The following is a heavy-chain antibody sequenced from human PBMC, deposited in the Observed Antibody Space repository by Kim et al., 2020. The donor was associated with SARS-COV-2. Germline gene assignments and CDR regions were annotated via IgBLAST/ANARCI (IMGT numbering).Heavy chain of an antibody. V-gene: IGHV1-18*01. CDR2: ISAYNGNT. Sequence: ASVKVSCKASGYTFTSYGISWVRQAPGQGLEWMGWISAYNGNTNYAQKLQGRVTMTTDTSTSTAYMELRSLRSDDTAVYYCARDRVPVSVLEHPDYWGQGTLVTVSS. CDR1: GYTFTSYG. D-gene: IGHD1-1*01. CDR3: ARDRVPVSVLEHPDY. J-gene: IGHJ4*02.